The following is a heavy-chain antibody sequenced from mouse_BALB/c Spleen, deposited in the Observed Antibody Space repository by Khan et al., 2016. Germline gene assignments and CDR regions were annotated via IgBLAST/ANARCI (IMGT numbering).Heavy chain of an antibody. CDR2: INPSTGYT. Sequence: VQLQESGAELAKPGASVKMSCKASGYTFTTYWMHWVKQRPGQGLEWIGYINPSTGYTEYNQKFKDKATLTADKSYSTAYMQLSSLTSEDSAVYYCARDLDYWGQGTTLTVSS. CDR3: ARDLDY. CDR1: GYTFTTYW. J-gene: IGHJ2*01. V-gene: IGHV1-7*01.